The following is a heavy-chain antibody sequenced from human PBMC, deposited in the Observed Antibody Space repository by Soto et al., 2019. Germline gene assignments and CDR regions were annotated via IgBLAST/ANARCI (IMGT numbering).Heavy chain of an antibody. Sequence: GSLRRRCAPSVFTLSNAWSCWVRQAPAKGREWVGRIKSKTDGGTTEYAAPAEGRLTISRGDSKNRLHRSKKSQKTEDRAVYYCTPEPPGSGSYYYYYGIDVWGQGTRVTVSS. CDR2: IKSKTDGGTT. V-gene: IGHV3-15*01. CDR1: VFTLSNAW. D-gene: IGHD1-26*01. CDR3: TPEPPGSGSYYYYYGIDV. J-gene: IGHJ6*02.